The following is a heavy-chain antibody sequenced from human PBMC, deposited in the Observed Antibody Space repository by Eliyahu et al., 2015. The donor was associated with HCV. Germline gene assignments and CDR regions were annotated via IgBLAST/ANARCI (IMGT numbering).Heavy chain of an antibody. CDR1: GGSITTXY. CDR3: AXGGGGIAVTGTGGWFDP. Sequence: QVQLQESGPGLVKPSETLSLTCIVSGGSITTXYWSWIRQPPGKGLEXIGXXHYRGSPNXNPSLKSRXXISVDTSKNQFSLNLTSVTAADTARYYCAXGGGGIAVTGTGGWFDPWGQGTLVTVST. D-gene: IGHD6-19*01. J-gene: IGHJ5*02. CDR2: XHYRGSP. V-gene: IGHV4-59*01.